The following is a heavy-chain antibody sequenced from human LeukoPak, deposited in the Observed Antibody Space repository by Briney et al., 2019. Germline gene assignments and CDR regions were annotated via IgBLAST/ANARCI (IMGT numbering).Heavy chain of an antibody. CDR1: GGSISGYY. J-gene: IGHJ4*02. Sequence: SETLSLTCTGSGGSISGYYWSWLRQPPGKGLEWIRHIYYTGSTNYNPSLRSRLTISLDTSTSQFSLRLSPVTAADTAVYYCARHKPTGSYPLELWGQGTLVTVSS. V-gene: IGHV4-59*08. D-gene: IGHD3-10*01. CDR3: ARHKPTGSYPLEL. CDR2: IYYTGST.